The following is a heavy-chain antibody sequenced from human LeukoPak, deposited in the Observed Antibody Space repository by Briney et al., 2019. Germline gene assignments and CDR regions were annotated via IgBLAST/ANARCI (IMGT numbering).Heavy chain of an antibody. CDR2: IYHSGRS. CDR3: ARDQVECTGGTCQSRVGFDF. J-gene: IGHJ4*02. V-gene: IGHV4-31*03. Sequence: TLSLTCTVSGDSISNGVKYWSWIRQHPGRGLEWIGYIYHSGRSYYNPSLKSRITMSVDTSKNQFSLNLSSVTAADTAVYYCARDQVECTGGTCQSRVGFDFWGQGTLVTVSS. D-gene: IGHD2-8*02. CDR1: GDSISNGVKY.